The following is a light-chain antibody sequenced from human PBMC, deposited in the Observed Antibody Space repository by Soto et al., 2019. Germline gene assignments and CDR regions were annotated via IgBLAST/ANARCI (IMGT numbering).Light chain of an antibody. CDR1: QPVNNN. Sequence: IEMTQSPATLSASPGDRATLSCRASQPVNNNLAWYQQKPGQAPRLLIYGVSTRATGISARFSGGGSVTEFTLTISSLQSEDFALYYSQQYEKWPPSITFGQGTRLEIK. J-gene: IGKJ5*01. CDR3: QQYEKWPPSIT. CDR2: GVS. V-gene: IGKV3-15*01.